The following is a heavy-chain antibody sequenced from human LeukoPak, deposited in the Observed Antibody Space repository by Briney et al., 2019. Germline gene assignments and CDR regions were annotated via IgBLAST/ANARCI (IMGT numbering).Heavy chain of an antibody. Sequence: GESLKISCKASGYVFTSYWIAWVRQMPGKGLDWMGIIYPGDSDTRYSPSFQGQVTISADKSISTAYLQWSSLKASDTAMYYCARMIGHCSSTSCYEGYFDYWGQGTLVTVSS. CDR2: IYPGDSDT. V-gene: IGHV5-51*01. CDR1: GYVFTSYW. J-gene: IGHJ4*02. D-gene: IGHD2-2*01. CDR3: ARMIGHCSSTSCYEGYFDY.